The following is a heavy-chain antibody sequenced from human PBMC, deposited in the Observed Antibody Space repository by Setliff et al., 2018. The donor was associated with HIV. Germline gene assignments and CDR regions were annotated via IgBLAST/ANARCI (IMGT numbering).Heavy chain of an antibody. J-gene: IGHJ4*02. D-gene: IGHD6-19*01. Sequence: PSETLSLTCSVSGYSINTAYYWGWIRKSPGKGLEWIGGFHHSGSTYYNPSLKSRVTISVDTSKNQFSLKLSSVTAADTAVYHCASTGYSSGWSFDYWGQGTLVTVSS. V-gene: IGHV4-38-2*01. CDR3: ASTGYSSGWSFDY. CDR1: GYSINTAYY. CDR2: FHHSGST.